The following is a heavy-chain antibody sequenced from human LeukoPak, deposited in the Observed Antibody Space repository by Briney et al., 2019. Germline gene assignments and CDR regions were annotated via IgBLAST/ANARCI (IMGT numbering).Heavy chain of an antibody. CDR1: GFSFSTYW. D-gene: IGHD1-7*01. CDR3: ALGTKPLSYHFFDY. V-gene: IGHV3-74*03. Sequence: GGSLRLSCAASGFSFSTYWMHWVRQAPGRGLVWVSRINSDGSSTTYADSVKGRFTLSRDNAKNTLYLQMNSLRAEDTAVYSCALGTKPLSYHFFDYWGQGALVTVSS. CDR2: INSDGSST. J-gene: IGHJ4*02.